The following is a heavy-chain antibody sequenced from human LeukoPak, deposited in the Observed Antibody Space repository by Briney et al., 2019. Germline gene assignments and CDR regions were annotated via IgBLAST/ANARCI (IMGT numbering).Heavy chain of an antibody. CDR1: GFTFSNYA. CDR2: ISSGGTYE. V-gene: IGHV3-30*01. D-gene: IGHD3-10*01. CDR3: ARDSTYYYDSGSSGPHYFDN. Sequence: GGSLRLSCAASGFTFSNYAMHWVRQAPGKGLAWVSLISSGGTYEYYADSVKGRFTISRDNSKNTLYLQLNSLRAEDTAVYYCARDSTYYYDSGSSGPHYFDNWGQGTLVTVSS. J-gene: IGHJ4*02.